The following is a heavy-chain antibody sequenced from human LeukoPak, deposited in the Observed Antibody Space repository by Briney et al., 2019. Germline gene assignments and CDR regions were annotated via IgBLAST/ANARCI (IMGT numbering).Heavy chain of an antibody. CDR1: GYTFTSYG. J-gene: IGHJ3*02. Sequence: ASVKVSCKAPGYTFTSYGISWVRQAPGQGLEWMGWISAYNGNTNYAQKLQGRVTMTTDTSTSTAYMELRSLRSDDTAVYYCARVSRTIFGVGGAFDIWGQGTMVTVSS. CDR2: ISAYNGNT. D-gene: IGHD3-3*01. V-gene: IGHV1-18*01. CDR3: ARVSRTIFGVGGAFDI.